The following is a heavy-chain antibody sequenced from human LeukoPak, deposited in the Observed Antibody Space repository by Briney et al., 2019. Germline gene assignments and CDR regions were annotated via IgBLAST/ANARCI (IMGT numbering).Heavy chain of an antibody. CDR3: ARGRYYFDY. CDR2: IYRDGST. J-gene: IGHJ4*02. CDR1: GFTVSSDY. Sequence: GGSLRLSCAASGFTVSSDYMSWVRQAPGKGLEWVSLIYRDGSTYYADSVKGRFTISRDNSKNTLYLQMNSLRAEDTAVYYCARGRYYFDYRGQGTLVTVSS. V-gene: IGHV3-66*01.